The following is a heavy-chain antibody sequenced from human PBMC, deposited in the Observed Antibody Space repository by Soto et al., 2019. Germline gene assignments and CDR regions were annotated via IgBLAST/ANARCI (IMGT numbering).Heavy chain of an antibody. D-gene: IGHD3-10*01. CDR2: TIPVFNTA. Sequence: QVQLEQSGAEVKKPGSSVKVSCKASGGTLSDHGVAWLRQAPGQGLEWMGGTIPVFNTAKYAQKFQGSVSVTADKFPNIAYMELSTLRSEDTDIYFCARGVYGSGNYYTGPSAFDIWGQGTMVIVSS. V-gene: IGHV1-69*06. CDR3: ARGVYGSGNYYTGPSAFDI. J-gene: IGHJ3*02. CDR1: GGTLSDHG.